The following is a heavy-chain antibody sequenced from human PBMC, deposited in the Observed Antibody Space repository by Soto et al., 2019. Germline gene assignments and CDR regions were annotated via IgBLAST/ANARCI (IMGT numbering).Heavy chain of an antibody. CDR1: GYTFTNYG. V-gene: IGHV1-18*01. J-gene: IGHJ4*02. Sequence: KVPCKASGYTFTNYGVAWVRRAPGQGLEWMGWISGNNGDTKYAQNLQNRVTMTTDTSTNTAYMEVRSLRSDDTAVYYCGRGGLAVSGTYDYWGQGTLVTVSS. CDR2: ISGNNGDT. D-gene: IGHD6-19*01. CDR3: GRGGLAVSGTYDY.